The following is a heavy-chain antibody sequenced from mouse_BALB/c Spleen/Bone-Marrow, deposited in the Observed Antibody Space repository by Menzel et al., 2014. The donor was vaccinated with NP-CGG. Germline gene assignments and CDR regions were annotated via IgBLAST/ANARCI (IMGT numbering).Heavy chain of an antibody. CDR2: IDPANGNT. Sequence: EVKLQEPGAELVKPGASVKLSCTASGFNIKDTYMHWVKQRPEQGLEWIGRIDPANGNTKYDPKFQGKATITADTSSNTAYLQLSSPTSEDTAVYYCATLTTVVDAMDYWGQGTSVTVSS. J-gene: IGHJ4*01. CDR3: ATLTTVVDAMDY. V-gene: IGHV14-3*02. CDR1: GFNIKDTY. D-gene: IGHD1-1*01.